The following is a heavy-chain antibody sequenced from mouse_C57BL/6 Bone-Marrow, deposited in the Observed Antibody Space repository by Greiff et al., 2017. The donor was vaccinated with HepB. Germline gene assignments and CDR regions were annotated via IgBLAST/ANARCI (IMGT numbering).Heavy chain of an antibody. CDR1: GFTFSNYW. V-gene: IGHV6-3*01. J-gene: IGHJ3*01. CDR2: IRLKSDNYAT. CDR3: TGEGGTPWFAY. D-gene: IGHD4-1*01. Sequence: EVMLVESGGGLVQPGGSMKLSCVASGFTFSNYWMNWVRQSPEKGLEWVAQIRLKSDNYATHYAESVKGRFTISRDDSKSSVYLQMNNLRAEDTGIYYCTGEGGTPWFAYWGQGTLVTVSA.